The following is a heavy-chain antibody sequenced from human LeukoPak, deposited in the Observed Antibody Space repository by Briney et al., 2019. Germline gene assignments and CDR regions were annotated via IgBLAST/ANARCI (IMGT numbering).Heavy chain of an antibody. Sequence: SETLSLTCSVSGGSISTYYWSWIRQPPGKGLEWIGYIYYSGRSNYNPSLGSRVTISVDTSRNQFSLKLSSVTAADTAVYYCARHNGDGQSFLFDYWGQGTLVTVSS. V-gene: IGHV4-59*08. CDR1: GGSISTYY. J-gene: IGHJ4*02. D-gene: IGHD5-24*01. CDR2: IYYSGRS. CDR3: ARHNGDGQSFLFDY.